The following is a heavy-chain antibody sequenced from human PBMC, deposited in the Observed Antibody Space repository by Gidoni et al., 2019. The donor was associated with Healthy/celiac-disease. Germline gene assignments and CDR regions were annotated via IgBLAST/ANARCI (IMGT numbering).Heavy chain of an antibody. CDR2: INHSGST. CDR3: ARDLLRYFDWTDDY. J-gene: IGHJ4*02. Sequence: QVQLQQWGAGLLKPSETLSLTCAVYGGSFSGYYWSWIRQPPGKGLEWIGEINHSGSTNYNPSLKSRVTISVDTSKNQFSLKLSSVTAADTAVYYCARDLLRYFDWTDDYWGQGTLVTVSS. V-gene: IGHV4-34*01. CDR1: GGSFSGYY. D-gene: IGHD3-9*01.